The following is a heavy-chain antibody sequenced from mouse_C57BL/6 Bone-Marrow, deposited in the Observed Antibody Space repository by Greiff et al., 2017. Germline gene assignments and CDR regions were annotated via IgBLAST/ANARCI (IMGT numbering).Heavy chain of an antibody. CDR2: INPSTGGT. CDR1: GYSFTGYY. V-gene: IGHV1-42*01. CDR3: ARSTTVVEGFAY. J-gene: IGHJ3*01. Sequence: VQLQQSGPELVKPGASVKISCKASGYSFTGYYMNWVKQSPEKSLEWIGEINPSTGGTTYNQTFKAKATLTVDKSSSTAYMQLKSLTSEDSAVYYCARSTTVVEGFAYWGQGTLVTVSA. D-gene: IGHD1-1*01.